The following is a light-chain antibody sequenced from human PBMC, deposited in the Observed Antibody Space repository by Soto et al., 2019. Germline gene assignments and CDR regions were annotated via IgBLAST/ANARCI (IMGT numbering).Light chain of an antibody. CDR3: SSFAGTYSYV. CDR2: EVT. CDR1: SSDVGTSTI. J-gene: IGLJ1*01. V-gene: IGLV2-14*01. Sequence: QSVLTKHAYVSGSPGQSLTISCTGSSSDVGTSTIGSWYQHHPSRAPKLILYEVTTRPSGVSSRFSGSKSGNTASLSISGLQADDESTYVCSSFAGTYSYVLGTGTKVT.